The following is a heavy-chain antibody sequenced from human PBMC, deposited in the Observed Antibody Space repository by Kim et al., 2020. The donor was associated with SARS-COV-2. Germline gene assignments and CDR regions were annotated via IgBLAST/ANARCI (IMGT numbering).Heavy chain of an antibody. CDR3: AKDHQWSFDY. D-gene: IGHD2-8*01. CDR2: ITGSGGST. Sequence: GGSLRLSCAASGFTFSASVMRWVRQAPGKGLEWVSTITGSGGSTFYADSVKGRFTISRDNSKNTLYLQMNSLRAADTAVYYCAKDHQWSFDYWGQGSLVTVSS. V-gene: IGHV3-23*01. J-gene: IGHJ4*02. CDR1: GFTFSASV.